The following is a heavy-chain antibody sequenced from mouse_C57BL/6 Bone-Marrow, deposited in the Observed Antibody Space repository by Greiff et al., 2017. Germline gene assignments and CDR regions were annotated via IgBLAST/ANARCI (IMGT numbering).Heavy chain of an antibody. J-gene: IGHJ1*03. D-gene: IGHD1-1*01. CDR2: IDPANGNT. CDR1: GFNIKNTY. V-gene: IGHV14-3*01. Sequence: VQLQQSVAELVRPGASVKLSCTASGFNIKNTYMPWVKQRPEQGLEWIGRIDPANGNTKYAPKFQGKATITADTSSNTAYLQLSSLTSEDTAIYYCARCYGGSYWYIDVWGTGTTVTGSS. CDR3: ARCYGGSYWYIDV.